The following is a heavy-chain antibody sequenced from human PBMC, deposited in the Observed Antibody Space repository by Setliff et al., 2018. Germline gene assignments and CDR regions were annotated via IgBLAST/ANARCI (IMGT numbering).Heavy chain of an antibody. D-gene: IGHD2-15*01. Sequence: ASVKVSCKASGYTLTNYPIHWLRQAPGQRPEWMGWINVGNGNTKYSQDFQGRVTITRDTSASTAYMDLSSLRSDDTAVYYCARDSPEMVAPPAAHCFDPWGQGTLVTVSS. CDR3: ARDSPEMVAPPAAHCFDP. CDR1: GYTLTNYP. J-gene: IGHJ5*02. CDR2: INVGNGNT. V-gene: IGHV1-3*01.